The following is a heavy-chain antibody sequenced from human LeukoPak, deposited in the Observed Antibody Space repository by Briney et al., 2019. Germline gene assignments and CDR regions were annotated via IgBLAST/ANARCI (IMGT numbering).Heavy chain of an antibody. Sequence: GGSLRLSCAASGFTFSSYWMSWVRQAPGKGLEWVANIKQDGSEKYYVDSVKGRFTISRDNTKSSMYLQMNSLTVEDTAVYYCARGADDGFDLWGPGTMVTVSS. CDR1: GFTFSSYW. J-gene: IGHJ3*01. CDR2: IKQDGSEK. CDR3: ARGADDGFDL. V-gene: IGHV3-7*01.